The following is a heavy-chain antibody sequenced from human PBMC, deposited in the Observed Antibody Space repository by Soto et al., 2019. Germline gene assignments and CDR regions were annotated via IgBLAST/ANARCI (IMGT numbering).Heavy chain of an antibody. D-gene: IGHD6-6*01. CDR2: IYYSGST. CDR1: GGSISSYY. Sequence: SETLSLTCTVSGGSISSYYWSWIRQPPGKGLEWIGDIYYSGSTNYNPSLKSRVTISVDTSKNQFTLKLSSVTAADTAVYYCAARGSSIQHWGQGTLVTVSS. CDR3: AARGSSIQH. J-gene: IGHJ1*01. V-gene: IGHV4-59*01.